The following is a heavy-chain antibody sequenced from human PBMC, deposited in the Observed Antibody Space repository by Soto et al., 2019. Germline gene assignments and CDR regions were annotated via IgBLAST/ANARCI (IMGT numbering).Heavy chain of an antibody. CDR3: VNGDCISTRRYSPIYYQYGMAV. CDR2: ISYDGSNK. D-gene: IGHD2-2*01. Sequence: QVQLVESGGGVVQPGRSLRLSCAASGFTFSSYGMHWVRQAPGKGLEWVAVISYDGSNKYYADSVKGRFTISRDNSKNSLYLQMKRLRAEDTAVYYCVNGDCISTRRYSPIYYQYGMAVWGQGTTFTVSS. CDR1: GFTFSSYG. V-gene: IGHV3-30*18. J-gene: IGHJ6*02.